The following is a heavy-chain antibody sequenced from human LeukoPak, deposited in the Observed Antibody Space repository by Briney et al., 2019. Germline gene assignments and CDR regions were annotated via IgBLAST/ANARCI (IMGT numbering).Heavy chain of an antibody. D-gene: IGHD3-9*01. CDR2: IRQDGSDK. V-gene: IGHV3-7*01. CDR1: GFSFSGYW. J-gene: IGHJ4*02. CDR3: ARESPGGYDILTGPKAGAFDY. Sequence: PGGSLRLSCAASGFSFSGYWMSWVRQAPGKGLEWVANIRQDGSDKYYVDSVKGRFTISRDNSKNTLYLQMNSLRAEDTAVYYCARESPGGYDILTGPKAGAFDYWGQGTLVTVSS.